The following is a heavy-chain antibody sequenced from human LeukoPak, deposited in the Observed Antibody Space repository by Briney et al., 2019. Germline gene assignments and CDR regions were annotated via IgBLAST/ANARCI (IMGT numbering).Heavy chain of an antibody. J-gene: IGHJ4*02. D-gene: IGHD6-13*01. CDR3: ARSGAEGTFDY. CDR1: GFTVSNNY. CDR2: IYSGGST. V-gene: IGHV3-66*01. Sequence: GGSLRLSCAVFGFTVSNNYMHWVRQAPGKGLEWVSVIYSGGSTFYADSVKGRFTISRDNSKNTLYLQMNSLRGDDTAVYYCARSGAEGTFDYWGQGTLVTVSS.